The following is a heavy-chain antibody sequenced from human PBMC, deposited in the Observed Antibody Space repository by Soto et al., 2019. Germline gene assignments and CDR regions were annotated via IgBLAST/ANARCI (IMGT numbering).Heavy chain of an antibody. D-gene: IGHD1-26*01. CDR1: GYTFTSYG. J-gene: IGHJ3*02. Sequence: GASVKVSCKASGYTFTSYGISWVRQAPGQGLEWMGWISAYNGNTNYAQKLQGRVTMTTDTSTSTAYKELRSLRTDDTAVYYCARDGYSGSYLRGDAFDIWGQGTMVTVSS. CDR3: ARDGYSGSYLRGDAFDI. CDR2: ISAYNGNT. V-gene: IGHV1-18*04.